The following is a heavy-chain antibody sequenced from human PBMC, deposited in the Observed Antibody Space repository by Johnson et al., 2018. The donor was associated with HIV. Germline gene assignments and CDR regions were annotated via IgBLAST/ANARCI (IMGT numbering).Heavy chain of an antibody. Sequence: DVQLVESGGGLVQPGGSLRLSCAASGFTFSSYDMHWVRQATGKGLEWVSAIGTAGDTYYPDSVKGRFTISRDNSKNTLYLQMNSMRAEDTAVYYCAIREPILVIVRGRLGLRWAMWG. CDR1: GFTFSSYD. V-gene: IGHV3-13*01. D-gene: IGHD2-8*02. CDR2: IGTAGDT. J-gene: IGHJ1*01. CDR3: AIREPILVIVRGRLGLRWAM.